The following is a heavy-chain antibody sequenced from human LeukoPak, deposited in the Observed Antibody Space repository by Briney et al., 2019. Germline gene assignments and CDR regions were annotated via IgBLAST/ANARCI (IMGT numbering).Heavy chain of an antibody. D-gene: IGHD5-12*01. CDR1: AFTFSNYA. J-gene: IGHJ4*02. CDR3: ARARPSMWIDY. Sequence: GGSLRLSCAASAFTFSNYAMHWVRQAPGKGLEWVAVISYDGSNKYYADSVKGRFTISRDNSKNTLYLEMNSLRAEDTAVYYCARARPSMWIDYWGQGTLVTVSS. V-gene: IGHV3-30*04. CDR2: ISYDGSNK.